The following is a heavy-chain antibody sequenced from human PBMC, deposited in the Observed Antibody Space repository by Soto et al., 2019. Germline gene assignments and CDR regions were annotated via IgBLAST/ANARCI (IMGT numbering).Heavy chain of an antibody. J-gene: IGHJ4*02. V-gene: IGHV3-30*18. Sequence: QVQLVESGGGVVQPGRSLRLSCAASGFTFNSYGMHWVRQAPGKGLEWVALISYDGSNKYYADSVKGRFTISRDNSKNTLYLQMNSLRAEDTAVYYCAKVLCQGTIPDYWGQGTLVTVSS. CDR1: GFTFNSYG. CDR2: ISYDGSNK. CDR3: AKVLCQGTIPDY. D-gene: IGHD3-10*01.